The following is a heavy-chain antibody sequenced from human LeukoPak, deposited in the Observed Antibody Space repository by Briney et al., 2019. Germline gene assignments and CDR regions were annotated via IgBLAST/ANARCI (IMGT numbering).Heavy chain of an antibody. CDR3: ARAKQWLSAFDI. CDR1: GLTLSRHW. CDR2: IRQDGNDI. Sequence: GGSLRLSCAASGLTLSRHWMSWVRQAPGKGLEWVASIRQDGNDINYVESVKGRFIISRDNAGNSVSLQMSSLRAEDTAVYYCARAKQWLSAFDIWGQGTMVTVSS. V-gene: IGHV3-7*01. J-gene: IGHJ3*02. D-gene: IGHD6-19*01.